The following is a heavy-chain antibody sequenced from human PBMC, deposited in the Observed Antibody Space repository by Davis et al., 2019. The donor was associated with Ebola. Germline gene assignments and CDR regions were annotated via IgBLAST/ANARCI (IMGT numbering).Heavy chain of an antibody. J-gene: IGHJ4*02. CDR1: GFTFSSYA. D-gene: IGHD1-26*01. V-gene: IGHV3-23*01. Sequence: GESLKISCAASGFTFSSYAMSWVRQAPGKGLEWVSAISGSGGSTYYADSVKGRFTISRDNSKNTLYLQMNSLRADDTAVYYCAMWDVPLGYWGQGTLVTVSS. CDR2: ISGSGGST. CDR3: AMWDVPLGY.